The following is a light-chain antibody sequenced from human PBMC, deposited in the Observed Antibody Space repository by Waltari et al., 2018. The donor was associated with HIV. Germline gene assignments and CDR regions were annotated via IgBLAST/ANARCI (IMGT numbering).Light chain of an antibody. CDR3: GSYSGSKNFAV. CDR1: SSDVGGYNY. J-gene: IGLJ3*02. CDR2: DVS. Sequence: QSALTQPPSASGSPGQSVTISCTGTSSDVGGYNYVSWYQQHPGKAPKLMIFDVSKLPSGVPDRFSGSKSGNTASLTVSGLQAEDEADYYCGSYSGSKNFAVFGGGTKLTVL. V-gene: IGLV2-8*01.